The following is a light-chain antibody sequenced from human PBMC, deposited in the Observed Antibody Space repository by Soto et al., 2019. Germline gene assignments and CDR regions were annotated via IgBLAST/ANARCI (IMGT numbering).Light chain of an antibody. CDR1: QSVLYSSNNKNY. V-gene: IGKV4-1*01. CDR2: WAS. J-gene: IGKJ2*01. CDR3: QQYYSTPLT. Sequence: DIVMTQSPDSLAVSLGESATINCKSSQSVLYSSNNKNYLAWYQHKPGQPPKLLIYWASTRESGVPDRFSGSGSGTDFTLTISSLQAEDVAVYYCQQYYSTPLTFGQGTKLEIK.